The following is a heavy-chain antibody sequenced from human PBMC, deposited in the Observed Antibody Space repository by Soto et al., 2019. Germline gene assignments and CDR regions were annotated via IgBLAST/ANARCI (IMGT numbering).Heavy chain of an antibody. Sequence: GGSLRLSCAASGFTFSSYAMHWVRQAPGKWLEWVAVISYDGSNKYYADSVKGRFTISRDNSKNTLYLQMNSLRAEDTAVYYCASFGSSGNDWGQGXLVTVSS. CDR2: ISYDGSNK. V-gene: IGHV3-30-3*01. CDR1: GFTFSSYA. J-gene: IGHJ4*02. D-gene: IGHD3-22*01. CDR3: ASFGSSGND.